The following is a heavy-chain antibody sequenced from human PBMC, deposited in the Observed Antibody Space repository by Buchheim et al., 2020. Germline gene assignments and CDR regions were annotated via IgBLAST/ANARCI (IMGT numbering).Heavy chain of an antibody. J-gene: IGHJ6*02. Sequence: EVQLVESGGGLVQPGGSLRLSCAASGFTFSSYWMSWVRQAPGKGLEWVANIKQDGSEKYYVDSVKGRFTISRDNAKNSLYLQMNSLRAEDTVVYYCARDEKYSSGWSSYYYYGMDVWGQGTT. D-gene: IGHD6-19*01. CDR1: GFTFSSYW. CDR3: ARDEKYSSGWSSYYYYGMDV. V-gene: IGHV3-7*01. CDR2: IKQDGSEK.